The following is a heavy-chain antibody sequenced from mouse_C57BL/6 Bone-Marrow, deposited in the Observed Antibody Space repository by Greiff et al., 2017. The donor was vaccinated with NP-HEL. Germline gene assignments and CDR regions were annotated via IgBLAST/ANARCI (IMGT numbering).Heavy chain of an antibody. CDR3: AYYYGSSLYAMDY. Sequence: VQLQQSGPGLVKPSQSLSLTCSVTGYSITSGYYWNWIRQFPGNKLEWMGYISYDGSNNYNPSLKNRISITRDTSKNQFFLKLNSVTTEDTATYYCAYYYGSSLYAMDYWGQGTSVTVSS. CDR1: GYSITSGYY. J-gene: IGHJ4*01. V-gene: IGHV3-6*01. D-gene: IGHD1-1*01. CDR2: ISYDGSN.